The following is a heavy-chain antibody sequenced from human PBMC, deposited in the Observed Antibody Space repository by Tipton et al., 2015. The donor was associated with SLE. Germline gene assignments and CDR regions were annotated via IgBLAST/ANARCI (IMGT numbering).Heavy chain of an antibody. J-gene: IGHJ4*02. D-gene: IGHD4-17*01. CDR1: GFTFSNYA. Sequence: SLRLSCAASGFTFSNYAMSWVRQAPGKGLDWVSAISGSGGSTYYADSVKGRFTISRDNSKNTLYLQMNSLTAEDTAVYYCAKIYTRYGDYEYYFDYWGQGTLVTVSS. CDR2: ISGSGGST. CDR3: AKIYTRYGDYEYYFDY. V-gene: IGHV3-23*01.